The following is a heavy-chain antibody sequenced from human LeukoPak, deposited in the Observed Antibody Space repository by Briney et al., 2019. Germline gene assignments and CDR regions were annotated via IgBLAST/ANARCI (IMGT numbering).Heavy chain of an antibody. J-gene: IGHJ4*02. CDR3: AEDGGLYSSSSHLDY. D-gene: IGHD6-6*01. V-gene: IGHV3-30*02. Sequence: PGGSLRLSCAASGFTFSSYGMHWVRQAPGKGLEWVAFIRYDGSNKYYADSLKGRFTISRDNSKNTLYLQMNSLRAEDTAVYYCAEDGGLYSSSSHLDYWGQGTLVTVSS. CDR2: IRYDGSNK. CDR1: GFTFSSYG.